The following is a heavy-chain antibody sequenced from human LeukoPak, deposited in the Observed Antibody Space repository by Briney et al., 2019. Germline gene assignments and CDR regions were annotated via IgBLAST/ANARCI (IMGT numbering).Heavy chain of an antibody. D-gene: IGHD6-25*01. J-gene: IGHJ4*02. V-gene: IGHV4-38-2*02. CDR3: ARWVSRRISSPNDY. CDR1: GYSISNGYC. Sequence: PSETLSLTCTVSGYSISNGYCWGWIRQSPGKGLEWIGSIYYSGSTYYNPSLKSRVTISVDTSKNQFSLKLSSVTAADTAVYYCARWVSRRISSPNDYWDQGTLVTVSS. CDR2: IYYSGST.